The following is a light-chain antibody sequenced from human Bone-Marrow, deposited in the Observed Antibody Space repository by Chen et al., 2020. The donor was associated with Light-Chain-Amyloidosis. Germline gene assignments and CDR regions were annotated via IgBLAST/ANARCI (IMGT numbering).Light chain of an antibody. Sequence: EMVLTQSPGTLSLSPGERATLSCRASQSVSSSYLAWYQQKPGQAPRLHIYGASSRATGIPDRFSGSGSGTDFTLTISRLEPEDFAVYYCQQYGSSPPTFGQGTKVEIK. CDR3: QQYGSSPPT. V-gene: IGKV3-20*01. CDR1: QSVSSSY. J-gene: IGKJ1*01. CDR2: GAS.